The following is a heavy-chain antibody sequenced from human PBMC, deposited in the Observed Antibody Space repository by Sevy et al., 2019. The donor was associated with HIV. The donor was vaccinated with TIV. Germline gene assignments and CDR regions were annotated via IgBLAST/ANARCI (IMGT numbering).Heavy chain of an antibody. CDR3: ARDHDCSYDFWSGYTRTYYYYGMDV. CDR1: GFTFSSYA. Sequence: GGSLRLSCAASGFTFSSYAMHWVRQAPGKGLEWVAVISYDGSNKYYADSVKGRFTISRDNSKNTLYLQMNSLRDEDTAVYYCARDHDCSYDFWSGYTRTYYYYGMDVWGQGTTVTVSS. V-gene: IGHV3-30-3*01. CDR2: ISYDGSNK. J-gene: IGHJ6*02. D-gene: IGHD3-3*01.